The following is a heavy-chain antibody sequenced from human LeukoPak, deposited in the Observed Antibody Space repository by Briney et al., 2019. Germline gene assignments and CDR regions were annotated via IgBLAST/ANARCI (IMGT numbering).Heavy chain of an antibody. D-gene: IGHD5-18*01. CDR2: IYHSGST. Sequence: SETLSLTCTVSGYSISSGYYWGWIRQPPGKGLEWIGSIYHSGSTYYNPSLKSRVTILVDTSKNQFSLKLSSVTAADTAVYYCARDVATAMAGIDYYYMDVWGKGTTVTVSS. V-gene: IGHV4-38-2*02. CDR1: GYSISSGYY. CDR3: ARDVATAMAGIDYYYMDV. J-gene: IGHJ6*03.